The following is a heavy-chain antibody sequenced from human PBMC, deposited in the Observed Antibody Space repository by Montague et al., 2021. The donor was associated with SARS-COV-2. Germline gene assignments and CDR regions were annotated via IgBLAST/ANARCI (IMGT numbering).Heavy chain of an antibody. CDR2: VNHSGST. V-gene: IGHV4-34*01. CDR1: GGSFSGYY. D-gene: IGHD2-2*01. CDR3: ARARQDVVVPALGIGAYYYYYYMDV. J-gene: IGHJ6*03. Sequence: SETLSLTCAVYGGSFSGYYWSWIRQPPGKGLEWIGGVNHSGSTNYNPSLKSRVTISVDTSKNQFSLKLSPVTAADTAVYYCARARQDVVVPALGIGAYYYYYYMDVWGKGTTVTVSS.